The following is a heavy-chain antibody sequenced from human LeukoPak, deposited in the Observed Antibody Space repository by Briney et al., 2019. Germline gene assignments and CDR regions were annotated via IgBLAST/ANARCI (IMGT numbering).Heavy chain of an antibody. CDR2: INPNSGGT. CDR3: ARSYYDSSGSTH. Sequence: ASVKVSCKASGYTFTGYYMHWVRQAPGQGLEWMGWINPNSGGTNYAQKFQGRVTMTRDTSISTAYMELSRLRSDDTAVYYCARSYYDSSGSTHWGQGTLVTVSS. CDR1: GYTFTGYY. V-gene: IGHV1-2*02. J-gene: IGHJ4*02. D-gene: IGHD3-22*01.